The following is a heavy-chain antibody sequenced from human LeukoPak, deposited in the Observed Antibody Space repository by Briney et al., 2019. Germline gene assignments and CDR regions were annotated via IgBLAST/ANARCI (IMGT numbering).Heavy chain of an antibody. Sequence: ASVKVSCKVSGYTLTELSMHWVRQAPGKGLEWMGGFDPEDGETIYAQKFQGRVTITADESTSTAYMELSSLRSEDTAVYYCARDSRTYYDFWSGPGGLKRLCMDVWGQGTTVTASS. CDR1: GYTLTELS. CDR2: FDPEDGET. V-gene: IGHV1-24*01. J-gene: IGHJ6*02. D-gene: IGHD3-3*01. CDR3: ARDSRTYYDFWSGPGGLKRLCMDV.